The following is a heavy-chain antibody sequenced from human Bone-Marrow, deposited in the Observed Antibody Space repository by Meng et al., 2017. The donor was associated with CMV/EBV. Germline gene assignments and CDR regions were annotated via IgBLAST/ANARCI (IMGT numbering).Heavy chain of an antibody. CDR2: INHSGST. Sequence: SETLSLTYAVYGGSFSGYYWSWIRQPPGKGLEWMGEINHSGSTNYNPSLKSRVTITVDTSKNQYSLKLSAVTAADTAVYYCARRRGRLYQLPHWGQGTLVTVSS. D-gene: IGHD2-2*01. CDR1: GGSFSGYY. J-gene: IGHJ4*02. V-gene: IGHV4-34*01. CDR3: ARRRGRLYQLPH.